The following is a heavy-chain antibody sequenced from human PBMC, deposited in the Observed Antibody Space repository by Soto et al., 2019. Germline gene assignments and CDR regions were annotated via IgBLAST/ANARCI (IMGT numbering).Heavy chain of an antibody. V-gene: IGHV1-69*13. Sequence: GASVKVSCKASGGTFSSYPISWVRQAPGQGLEWMGGIIPISGTVSYAQKFQGRVTIIADESTSTAYMELNSLRSEDTAVYYCVRSNDFMGRWGKGTRATVPS. J-gene: IGHJ4*02. D-gene: IGHD3-16*01. CDR1: GGTFSSYP. CDR3: VRSNDFMGR. CDR2: IIPISGTV.